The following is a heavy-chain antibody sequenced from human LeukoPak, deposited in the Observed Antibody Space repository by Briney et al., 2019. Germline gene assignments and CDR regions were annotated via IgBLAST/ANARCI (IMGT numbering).Heavy chain of an antibody. J-gene: IGHJ5*02. D-gene: IGHD2-15*01. V-gene: IGHV4-38-2*02. CDR2: IYHSGST. Sequence: SETLSLTCTVSGYSISIGYYWGWIRQPPGKGLEWIGSIYHSGSTYYNPSLKSRVTISVDTSKNQFSLKLSSVTAADTAVYYCARDIGYCSGGSCYSRWFDPWGQGTLVTVSS. CDR3: ARDIGYCSGGSCYSRWFDP. CDR1: GYSISIGYY.